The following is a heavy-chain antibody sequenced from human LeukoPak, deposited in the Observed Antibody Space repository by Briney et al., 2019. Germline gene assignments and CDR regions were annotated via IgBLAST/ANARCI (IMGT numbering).Heavy chain of an antibody. CDR3: ALQRTLWQQLLDY. CDR1: GVTFSSYG. V-gene: IGHV3-30*02. D-gene: IGHD6-13*01. J-gene: IGHJ4*02. Sequence: GGSLRLSCAVSGVTFSSYGMRWVRQALGKGLEWVAYIRYDGSNKYYADSVKGRFTISRDNSNNALYLQMNSLRADDTAVYYCALQRTLWQQLLDYWGQGTLVTVSS. CDR2: IRYDGSNK.